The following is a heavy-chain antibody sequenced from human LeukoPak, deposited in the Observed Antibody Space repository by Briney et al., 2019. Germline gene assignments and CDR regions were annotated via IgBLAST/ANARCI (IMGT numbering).Heavy chain of an antibody. CDR3: ARQIPAAIWRGWFDP. Sequence: SETLSLTCTVSGGSISSSSYYWGWIRQPPGKGLEWIGSIYYSGSTYYNPSLKSRVTISVDTSKNQFSLKLSSVTAADTAVYYCARQIPAAIWRGWFDPWGQGTLVTVSS. V-gene: IGHV4-39*01. CDR1: GGSISSSSYY. CDR2: IYYSGST. J-gene: IGHJ5*02. D-gene: IGHD2-2*02.